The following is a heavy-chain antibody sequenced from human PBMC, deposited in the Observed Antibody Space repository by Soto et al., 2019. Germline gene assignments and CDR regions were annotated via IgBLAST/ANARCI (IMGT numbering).Heavy chain of an antibody. CDR3: ARGVPIEYSGLEIADY. Sequence: ASVKVSCKASGYTFTSYGISWVRQAPGQGLEWMGWISAYNGNTNYAQKLQGRVTMTTDTSTSTAYMELRSLRSDDTAVYYCARGVPIEYSGLEIADYWGQGTLVTVSS. D-gene: IGHD5-12*01. CDR2: ISAYNGNT. CDR1: GYTFTSYG. J-gene: IGHJ4*02. V-gene: IGHV1-18*01.